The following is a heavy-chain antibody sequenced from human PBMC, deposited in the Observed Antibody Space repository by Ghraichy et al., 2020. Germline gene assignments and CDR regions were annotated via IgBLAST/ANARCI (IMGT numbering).Heavy chain of an antibody. J-gene: IGHJ4*02. CDR3: ARHGVAYSVSSSFDY. D-gene: IGHD2-8*01. CDR2: IYPGDSDT. CDR1: GYSFNNYW. Sequence: GESLNISCKASGYSFNNYWIAWVRQMPGKGLEWMGIIYPGDSDTRYSPSFQGQVTFSADKSISTAYLHWSSLRASDSAIYYCARHGVAYSVSSSFDYWGQGTVVTVSS. V-gene: IGHV5-51*01.